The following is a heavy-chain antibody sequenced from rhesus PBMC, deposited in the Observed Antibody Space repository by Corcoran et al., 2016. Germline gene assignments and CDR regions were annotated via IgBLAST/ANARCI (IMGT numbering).Heavy chain of an antibody. J-gene: IGHJ2*01. CDR3: AKLAWDWYFDL. Sequence: EVQLVQSGAEVKRPGESLKISCKTSGYSFTSSWTSWVRQMPGKGREWMGAIDPSDSDTRYNPSFQGQVTISADKSISTAYLQWSRLKASDTATYYCAKLAWDWYFDLWGPGTPITISS. V-gene: IGHV5-20*01. CDR2: IDPSDSDT. D-gene: IGHD1-38*01. CDR1: GYSFTSSW.